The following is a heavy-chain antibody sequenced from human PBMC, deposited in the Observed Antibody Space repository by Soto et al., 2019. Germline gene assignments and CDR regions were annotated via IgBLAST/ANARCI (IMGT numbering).Heavy chain of an antibody. CDR2: ISYDGSYK. J-gene: IGHJ4*02. CDR1: GFTFSSYG. V-gene: IGHV3-30*04. CDR3: ARALRGSDYYYSDY. Sequence: GGSLRLSCAASGFTFSSYGLHWVRQAPGKGLEWVAVISYDGSYKSYADSVKGRFTVSRDNSKNTLYLQMNSLRTDDSAFYYCARALRGSDYYYSDYWGQGTLVTVSS. D-gene: IGHD5-12*01.